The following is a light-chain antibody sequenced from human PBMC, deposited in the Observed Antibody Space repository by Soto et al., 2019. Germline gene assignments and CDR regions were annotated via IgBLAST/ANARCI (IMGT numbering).Light chain of an antibody. V-gene: IGKV1-39*01. Sequence: DIQMTQSPSSLSTSVGARVTITCRASQYITNYLNWYHQKPGKAPKLLIFAAYNLQSGVPSRFSGSGSGTDLTLPISSLQHEDFATYYCQQSYSTPPYTFGQGTKLDMK. CDR3: QQSYSTPPYT. CDR1: QYITNY. J-gene: IGKJ2*01. CDR2: AAY.